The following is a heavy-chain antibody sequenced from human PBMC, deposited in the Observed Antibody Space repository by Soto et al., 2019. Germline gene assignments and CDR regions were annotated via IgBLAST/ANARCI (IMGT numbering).Heavy chain of an antibody. D-gene: IGHD3-10*01. CDR1: GGSISGYY. Sequence: SETLSLTCTVSGGSISGYYWTWIRQPPGKGLEWVGSLFYGGTTDYNPSLKSRLTMSLDTSKNHFSLKLRSVTAADTAVYYCARHRGPAPVYWGQGTLVTVSS. CDR2: LFYGGTT. J-gene: IGHJ4*02. V-gene: IGHV4-39*01. CDR3: ARHRGPAPVY.